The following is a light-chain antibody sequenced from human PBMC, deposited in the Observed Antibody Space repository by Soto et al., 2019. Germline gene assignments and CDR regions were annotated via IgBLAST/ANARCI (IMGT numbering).Light chain of an antibody. J-gene: IGKJ4*01. Sequence: RRMTQSRSSLSASVGYILTMTGQASQDITNYLNWYQQKPGKAPRLLLYDASNLETGVPSRFSGSGSGTDFTFTISSLQPEDIATYYCQQYDYSPLTFGGGTKVDIK. CDR2: DAS. CDR1: QDITNY. CDR3: QQYDYSPLT. V-gene: IGKV1-33*01.